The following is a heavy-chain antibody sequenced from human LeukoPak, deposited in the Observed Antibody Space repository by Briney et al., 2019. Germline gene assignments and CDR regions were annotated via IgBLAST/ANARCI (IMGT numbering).Heavy chain of an antibody. Sequence: PGRSLRLSCAASGFTFSSYAMHWVRQAPGKGLEWVAAISYDGSNKYYADSVKGRFTISRDNSKNTLYLQMNSLRAEDTAVYYCQAYYDILTGYYGVDYWGQGTLVTVSS. J-gene: IGHJ4*02. D-gene: IGHD3-9*01. V-gene: IGHV3-30*01. CDR1: GFTFSSYA. CDR2: ISYDGSNK. CDR3: QAYYDILTGYYGVDY.